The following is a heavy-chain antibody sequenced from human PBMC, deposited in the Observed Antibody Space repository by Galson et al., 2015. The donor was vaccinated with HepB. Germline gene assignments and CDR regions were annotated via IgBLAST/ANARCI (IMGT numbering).Heavy chain of an antibody. CDR2: ISYDGSNK. D-gene: IGHD6-13*01. V-gene: IGHV3-30*03. CDR3: AREYSSSWYLNFDY. Sequence: SLRLSCAASGFTFSSYGMHWVRQAPGKGLEWVAVISYDGSNKYYADSVKGRFAISRDNSKNTLNLQMNSLRVEDAAVYYCAREYSSSWYLNFDYWGQGTLVTVSS. J-gene: IGHJ4*02. CDR1: GFTFSSYG.